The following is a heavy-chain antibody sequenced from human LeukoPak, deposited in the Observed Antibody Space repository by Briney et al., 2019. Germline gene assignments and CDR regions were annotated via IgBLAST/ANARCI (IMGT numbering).Heavy chain of an antibody. J-gene: IGHJ4*02. CDR2: INPNSGDT. CDR1: GYTFTSYD. V-gene: IGHV1-2*06. CDR3: ARDYCSSTSCLFDY. Sequence: GASVKVSFKASGYTFTSYDINWVRQARGQGLEGMGRINPNSGDTNSAQKFHGRVAMTRDTSISTAFMELTRLRSDDTAVYYCARDYCSSTSCLFDYWGQGTLVTVSS. D-gene: IGHD2-2*01.